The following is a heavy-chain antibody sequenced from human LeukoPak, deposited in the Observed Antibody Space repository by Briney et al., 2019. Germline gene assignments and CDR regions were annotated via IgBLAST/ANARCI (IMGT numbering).Heavy chain of an antibody. V-gene: IGHV3-48*04. Sequence: GGSLRLSCAASGFIFRSYSMNWVRQAPGKGLEWVSYISDSGKTKYYADSVKGRFTISRDNAKNSLYLQMNSLRAEDTAVYYCARDYSGWSLDPWGQGTLVTVSS. CDR2: ISDSGKTK. D-gene: IGHD5-12*01. CDR1: GFIFRSYS. J-gene: IGHJ5*02. CDR3: ARDYSGWSLDP.